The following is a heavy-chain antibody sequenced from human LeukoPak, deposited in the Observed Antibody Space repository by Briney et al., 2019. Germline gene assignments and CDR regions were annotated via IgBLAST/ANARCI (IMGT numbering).Heavy chain of an antibody. CDR3: AKGKGSSSSSIGW. CDR1: GFTFNTYA. Sequence: ASGFTFNTYAMSWVRQAPGKGLEWVSAISGSGDSTFYADSVKGRFTISRDNSKNTLYLQIHSLRAEDTAVYYCAKGKGSSSSSIGWWGQGTLVTVSS. V-gene: IGHV3-23*01. CDR2: ISGSGDST. D-gene: IGHD6-19*01. J-gene: IGHJ4*02.